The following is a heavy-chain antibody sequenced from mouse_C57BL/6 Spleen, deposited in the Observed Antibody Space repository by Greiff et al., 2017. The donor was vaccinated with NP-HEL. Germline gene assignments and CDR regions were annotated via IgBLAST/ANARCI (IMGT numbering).Heavy chain of an antibody. V-gene: IGHV2-2*01. CDR3: ARNGAITTPYFDY. D-gene: IGHD1-1*01. Sequence: QVQLKESGPGLVQPSQSLSITCTVSGFSLTSYGVHWVRQSPGKGLEWLGVIWSGGSTDYNAAFISRLSISKDNSKSQVFFKMSSLQADDTAIYYCARNGAITTPYFDYWGQGTTLTVSS. CDR1: GFSLTSYG. J-gene: IGHJ2*01. CDR2: IWSGGST.